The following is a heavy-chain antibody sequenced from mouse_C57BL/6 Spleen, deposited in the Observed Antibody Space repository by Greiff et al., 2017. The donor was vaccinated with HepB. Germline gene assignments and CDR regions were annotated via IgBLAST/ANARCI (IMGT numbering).Heavy chain of an antibody. V-gene: IGHV14-2*01. D-gene: IGHD3-1*01. CDR1: GFNIKDYY. J-gene: IGHJ3*01. CDR2: IDPEDGET. Sequence: VQLQQSGAELVKPGASVKLSCTASGFNIKDYYMHWVKQRTEQGLEWIGRIDPEDGETKYALKFQGKTTITADTSSNTAYLQLSSRTSEDTAVYYCARSGTGGWFAYWGQGTLVTVSA. CDR3: ARSGTGGWFAY.